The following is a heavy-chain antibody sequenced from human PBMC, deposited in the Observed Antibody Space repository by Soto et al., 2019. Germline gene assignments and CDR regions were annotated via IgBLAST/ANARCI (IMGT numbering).Heavy chain of an antibody. D-gene: IGHD4-4*01. J-gene: IGHJ6*02. V-gene: IGHV4-30-4*01. CDR2: IYYSGST. CDR1: GGSISSGDYY. Sequence: SATLSLTCTVSGGSISSGDYYWPWIRQPPGKGLEWIGYIYYSGSTYYNPSLKSRVTISVDTSKNQFSLKLSSVTAADTAVYYCASARVEDYSNYGYGYNYYAMDVWGQGTTVT. CDR3: ASARVEDYSNYGYGYNYYAMDV.